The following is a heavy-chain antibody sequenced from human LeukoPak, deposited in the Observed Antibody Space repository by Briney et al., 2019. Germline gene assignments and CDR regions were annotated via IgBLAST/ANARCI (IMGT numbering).Heavy chain of an antibody. D-gene: IGHD3-3*01. CDR1: GFTFSSYA. Sequence: GGSLRLSCADSGFTFSSYAMTWVRQAPGKGLEWVSAISTGGDFTNYADSVKGRFTISRDNPKNTLYLQMNSLRAEDTAVYYCAKHRGFYVFWSALDYWAQATMATVSS. CDR2: ISTGGDFT. CDR3: AKHRGFYVFWSALDY. V-gene: IGHV3-23*01. J-gene: IGHJ4*02.